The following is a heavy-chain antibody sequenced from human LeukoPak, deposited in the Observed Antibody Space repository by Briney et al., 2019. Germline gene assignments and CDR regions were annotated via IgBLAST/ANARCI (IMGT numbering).Heavy chain of an antibody. J-gene: IGHJ4*02. Sequence: SETLSLTCAVYGGSFSGYYWSWIRQPPGKGLEWIGEINHSGSTNYNPSLKSRVTISVDTSKNQFSLKLSSVTAAHTAVYYCARGRRGPLDYWGQGTLVTVSS. CDR1: GGSFSGYY. V-gene: IGHV4-34*01. CDR2: INHSGST. D-gene: IGHD6-25*01. CDR3: ARGRRGPLDY.